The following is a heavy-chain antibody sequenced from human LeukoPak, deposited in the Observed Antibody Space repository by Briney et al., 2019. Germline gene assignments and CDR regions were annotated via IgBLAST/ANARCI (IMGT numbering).Heavy chain of an antibody. CDR3: ARFSTVQDYDILTGDIYYYYGMDV. D-gene: IGHD3-9*01. CDR2: IIPIFGTA. V-gene: IGHV1-69*13. CDR1: GGTFSSYA. Sequence: GASVKVSCKASGGTFSSYAISWVRQAPGQGLEWMGGIIPIFGTANYAQKFQGRVTITADESTSTAYMGLSSLRSEDTAVYYCARFSTVQDYDILTGDIYYYYGMDVWGQGTTVTVSS. J-gene: IGHJ6*02.